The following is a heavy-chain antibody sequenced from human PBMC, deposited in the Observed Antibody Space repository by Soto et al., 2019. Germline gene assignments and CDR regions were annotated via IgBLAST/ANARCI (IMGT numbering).Heavy chain of an antibody. Sequence: PGGSLILSCAASGFTFSSYSMNWVRQAPGKGLEWVSSISSSSSYIYYADSVKGRFTISRDNAKNSLYLQMNSLRAEDTAVYYCSAGVWSGYYTDQSYFDYWGQGTLVTVSS. D-gene: IGHD3-3*01. CDR3: SAGVWSGYYTDQSYFDY. CDR1: GFTFSSYS. CDR2: ISSSSSYI. J-gene: IGHJ4*02. V-gene: IGHV3-21*01.